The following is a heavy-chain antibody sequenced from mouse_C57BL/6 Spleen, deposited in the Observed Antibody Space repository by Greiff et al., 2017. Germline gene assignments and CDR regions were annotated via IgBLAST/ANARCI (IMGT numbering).Heavy chain of an antibody. CDR2: IDPEDGET. CDR3: ASHYYGSSYIAY. D-gene: IGHD1-1*01. J-gene: IGHJ3*01. V-gene: IGHV14-2*01. Sequence: VQLQQSGAELVKPGASVKLSCTASGFNIKDYYMHWVKQRTEQGLEWIGRIDPEDGETKYAPKFPGKATITADTSSNTAYLQLSSLTSEDTAVYYCASHYYGSSYIAYWGQGTLVTGSA. CDR1: GFNIKDYY.